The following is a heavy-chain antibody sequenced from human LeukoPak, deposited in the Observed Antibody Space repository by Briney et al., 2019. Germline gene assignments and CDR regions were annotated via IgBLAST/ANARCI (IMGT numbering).Heavy chain of an antibody. D-gene: IGHD2-21*02. V-gene: IGHV3-11*01. CDR1: GFTFSDYY. CDR3: ARDPERGDYELA. CDR2: ISSSGSTI. J-gene: IGHJ2*01. Sequence: GGSLRLSCAASGFTFSDYYMSWIRQAPGKGLEWVSYISSSGSTIYYADSVKGRFTVSRDNAKNSLYLQMNSLRAEDTAVYYCARDPERGDYELAWGRGTLVTVSS.